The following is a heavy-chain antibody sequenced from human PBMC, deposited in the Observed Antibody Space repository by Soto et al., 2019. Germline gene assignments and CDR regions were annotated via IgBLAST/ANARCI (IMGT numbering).Heavy chain of an antibody. CDR3: AADSGITAYDAFDI. Sequence: SVKVSCKASGFTLTSSAVRWVRQARGQRLEWIGWIVVGSGNTNYAQKFQERVTITRDMSTSTAYMELSSLRSEDTAVYYCAADSGITAYDAFDIWGQGTMVTVSS. CDR1: GFTLTSSA. J-gene: IGHJ3*02. D-gene: IGHD3-16*01. CDR2: IVVGSGNT. V-gene: IGHV1-58*01.